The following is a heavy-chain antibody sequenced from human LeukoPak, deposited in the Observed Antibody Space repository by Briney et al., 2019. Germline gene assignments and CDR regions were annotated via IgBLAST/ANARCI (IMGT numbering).Heavy chain of an antibody. CDR2: ISGSGGST. CDR1: GFTFSSYG. J-gene: IGHJ4*02. D-gene: IGHD6-6*01. CDR3: AKDDYSSSSGGFDY. Sequence: GGSLRLSCAASGFTFSSYGMSWVRQAPGKGLEWVSAISGSGGSTYYADSVKGRFTISRDNSKNTLYLQMNSLRAEDTAVYYCAKDDYSSSSGGFDYWGQGTLVTVSS. V-gene: IGHV3-23*01.